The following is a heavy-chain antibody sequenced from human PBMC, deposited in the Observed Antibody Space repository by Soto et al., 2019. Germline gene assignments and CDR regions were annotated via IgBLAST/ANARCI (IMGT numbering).Heavy chain of an antibody. D-gene: IGHD1-20*01. Sequence: GGSLRLSCVASHFAFNIDAMTWVRQAPGKGLEWVSSMSGSGSSIYYADSVKGRFTITRDKSKKTLYLQMNSLRAEDTAVYWCARDNWKGAYYGLDVWGQGTTVTVSS. V-gene: IGHV3-23*01. J-gene: IGHJ6*02. CDR1: HFAFNIDA. CDR2: MSGSGSSI. CDR3: ARDNWKGAYYGLDV.